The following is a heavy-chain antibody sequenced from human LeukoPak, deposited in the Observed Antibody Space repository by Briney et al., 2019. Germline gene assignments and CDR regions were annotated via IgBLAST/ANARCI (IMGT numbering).Heavy chain of an antibody. Sequence: ASVKVSCXASGYTFTSYGISWVRQAPRQGLEWMGWISAYNGNTNYAQKLQGRVTMTTDTSTSTAYMELRSLRSDDTAVYYCARDLVPPNYYDSSGYYPNFDYWGQGTLVTVSS. CDR2: ISAYNGNT. D-gene: IGHD3-22*01. V-gene: IGHV1-18*01. CDR1: GYTFTSYG. CDR3: ARDLVPPNYYDSSGYYPNFDY. J-gene: IGHJ4*02.